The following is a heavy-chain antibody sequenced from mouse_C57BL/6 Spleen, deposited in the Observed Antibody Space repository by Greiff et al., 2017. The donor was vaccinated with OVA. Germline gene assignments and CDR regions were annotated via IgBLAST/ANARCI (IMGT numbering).Heavy chain of an antibody. CDR3: ARVGTNWDWFAY. D-gene: IGHD4-1*01. V-gene: IGHV1-50*01. CDR1: GYTFTSYW. CDR2: IDPSDSYT. J-gene: IGHJ3*01. Sequence: QVQLQQPGAELVKPGASVKLSCKASGYTFTSYWMQWVKQRPGQGLEWIGEIDPSDSYTNYNQKFKGKATLTVDTSSSTAYMQLRSLTSEDSAVYSCARVGTNWDWFAYWGQGPLVTVSA.